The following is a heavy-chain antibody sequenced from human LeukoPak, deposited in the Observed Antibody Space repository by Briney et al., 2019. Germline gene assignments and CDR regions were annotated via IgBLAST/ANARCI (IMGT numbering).Heavy chain of an antibody. D-gene: IGHD3-22*01. CDR1: GFTFSSYA. CDR2: ISYDGSNK. V-gene: IGHV3-30-3*01. J-gene: IGHJ4*02. Sequence: GRSLRLSCAASGFTFSSYAMHWVRQAPGKGLEWVAVISYDGSNKYYADSVKGRFTISRDNSKNTLYLQMNSLRAEDTAVYYCAREHRYYYDSSGYDYWGQGTLVTVSS. CDR3: AREHRYYYDSSGYDY.